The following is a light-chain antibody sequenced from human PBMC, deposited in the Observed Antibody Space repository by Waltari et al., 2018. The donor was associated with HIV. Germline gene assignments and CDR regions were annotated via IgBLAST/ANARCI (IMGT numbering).Light chain of an antibody. CDR1: QSVGNS. CDR2: GAS. CDR3: QHYDNWPPWT. Sequence: DIVLTQSPGSLSVSPGERAPLSCRASQSVGNSLAWYQHKPGQAPRRLIYGASTRAAGIPPRFSGSGSGTQFTLTISRLQSEDFAVYYCQHYDNWPPWTFGQGTKVEIK. V-gene: IGKV3-15*01. J-gene: IGKJ1*01.